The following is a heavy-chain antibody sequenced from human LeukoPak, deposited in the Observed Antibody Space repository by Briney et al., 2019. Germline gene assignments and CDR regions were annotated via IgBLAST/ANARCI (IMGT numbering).Heavy chain of an antibody. CDR3: ARGPGSSGGAYVGDY. J-gene: IGHJ4*01. CDR1: GFTFSNYW. D-gene: IGHD3-22*01. CDR2: IDGGGNNR. V-gene: IGHV3-74*01. Sequence: GGSLRLSCAASGFTFSNYWMHWVRQVPGKGLVWVLRIDGGGNNRNYADSVKGRFSISRDNVKSTLYLQMNSLRAEDTAVYYCARGPGSSGGAYVGDYWGHGTLVTVSS.